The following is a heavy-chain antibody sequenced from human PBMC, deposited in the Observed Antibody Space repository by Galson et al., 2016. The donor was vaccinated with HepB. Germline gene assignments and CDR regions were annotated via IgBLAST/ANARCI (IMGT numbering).Heavy chain of an antibody. CDR2: ISAYSGNT. V-gene: IGHV1-18*01. CDR1: GYTFTNNG. J-gene: IGHJ4*02. D-gene: IGHD6-13*01. Sequence: SVKVSCKASGYTFTNNGISWVRQVPGQGPEWMAWISAYSGNTNYAQKLLDRVTLTKDTSASTVYMELRSLRSDDTAMYYCARDRDAALDYWGQGALVTVSS. CDR3: ARDRDAALDY.